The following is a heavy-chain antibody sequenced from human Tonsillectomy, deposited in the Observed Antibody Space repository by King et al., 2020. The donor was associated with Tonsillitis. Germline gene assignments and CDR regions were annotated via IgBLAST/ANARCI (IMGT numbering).Heavy chain of an antibody. D-gene: IGHD6-13*01. CDR2: ISSSSSTI. Sequence: GQLVQSGGGLVQPGGSLRLSCVASGFTFSGYSMNRVRQATGKGQEWVSYISSSSSTIKYADSVKGRFTISRDNAKNSLYLQMNSLRDEDTAVYYCATPGDSSSWYGMDVWGQGTTVTVSS. V-gene: IGHV3-48*02. J-gene: IGHJ6*02. CDR1: GFTFSGYS. CDR3: ATPGDSSSWYGMDV.